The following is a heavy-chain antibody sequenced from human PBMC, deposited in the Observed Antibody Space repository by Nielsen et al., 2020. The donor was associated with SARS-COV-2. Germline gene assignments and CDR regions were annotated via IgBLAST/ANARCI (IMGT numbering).Heavy chain of an antibody. CDR2: TYFRSKWYS. V-gene: IGHV6-1*01. J-gene: IGHJ4*02. CDR3: ARDLYGTIGYSYGFHY. D-gene: IGHD5-18*01. CDR1: GDSVSSNSAA. Sequence: SQTLSLTCAISGDSVSSNSAAWNWIRQSPSRGLEWLGRTYFRSKWYSDSAVSVKSRITINPDTSKNQFSLQLNSVTPEDTAVYYCARDLYGTIGYSYGFHYWGQGTLVTVSS.